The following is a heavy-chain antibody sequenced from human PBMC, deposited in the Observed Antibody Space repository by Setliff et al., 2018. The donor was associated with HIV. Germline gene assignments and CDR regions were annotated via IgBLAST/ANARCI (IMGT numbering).Heavy chain of an antibody. Sequence: ASVKVSCKASGYTFTSYYMHWVRQAPGQGLEWMGIINPSGGSTSYAQKFQGRVTMTRDTSTSTVYMELSSLRSEDTAVYYCARLSMIPGIMGAYYYYYMDVWGKGTTVTVSS. CDR3: ARLSMIPGIMGAYYYYYMDV. CDR1: GYTFTSYY. D-gene: IGHD3-10*01. J-gene: IGHJ6*03. V-gene: IGHV1-46*01. CDR2: INPSGGST.